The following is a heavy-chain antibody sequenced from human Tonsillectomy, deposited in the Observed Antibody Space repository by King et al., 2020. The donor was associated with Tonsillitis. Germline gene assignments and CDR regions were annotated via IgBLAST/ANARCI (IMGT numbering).Heavy chain of an antibody. CDR1: GGSISSYY. V-gene: IGHV4-4*07. CDR3: ARDGGAYCSCGSCSNWFDP. Sequence: VQLQESGPGLVKPSETLSLTCTVSGGSISSYYWSWIRQPAGKGLEWIGRIYTSGSTNYNPSLKSRVTMSVDTSKNQFSLKLSSVTAADTAVYYCARDGGAYCSCGSCSNWFDPWGQGTLVTVSS. D-gene: IGHD2-15*01. J-gene: IGHJ5*02. CDR2: IYTSGST.